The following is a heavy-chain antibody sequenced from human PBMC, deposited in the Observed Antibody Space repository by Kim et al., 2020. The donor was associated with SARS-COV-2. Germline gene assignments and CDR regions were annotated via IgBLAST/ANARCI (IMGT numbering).Heavy chain of an antibody. CDR1: GFTFSSYW. J-gene: IGHJ4*02. V-gene: IGHV3-7*01. Sequence: GGSLRLSCAASGFTFSSYWMSWVRQAPGKGLEWVANIKQDGSEKYYVDSVKGRFTISRDNAKNSLYLQMNSLRAEDTAVYYCARDARITMVRGTPVPSDYWGQGTLVTVSS. CDR3: ARDARITMVRGTPVPSDY. CDR2: IKQDGSEK. D-gene: IGHD3-10*01.